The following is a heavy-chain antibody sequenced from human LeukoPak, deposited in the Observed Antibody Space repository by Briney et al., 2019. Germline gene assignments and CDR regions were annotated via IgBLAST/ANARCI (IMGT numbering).Heavy chain of an antibody. Sequence: SQTLSLTCAISGDSVSTHSAAWNWIRQSPPTGLEWLGRTYYRSKWYIDYAPSVKIRITINPDTSKNQLSLQLRSVTPEDTAVYYCARERSSSFDYWGQGTLVAVSS. CDR3: ARERSSSFDY. CDR1: GDSVSTHSAA. D-gene: IGHD6-13*01. CDR2: TYYRSKWYI. V-gene: IGHV6-1*01. J-gene: IGHJ4*02.